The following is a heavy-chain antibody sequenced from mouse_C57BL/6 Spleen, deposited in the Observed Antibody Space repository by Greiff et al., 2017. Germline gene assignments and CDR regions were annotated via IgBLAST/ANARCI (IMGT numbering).Heavy chain of an antibody. J-gene: IGHJ3*01. CDR1: GYTFTSYW. CDR2: IDPSDSYT. Sequence: QVQLKQSGAELVMPGASVKLSCNASGYTFTSYWMHWVKQRPGQGLEWIGEIDPSDSYTNYNQKFKGKSTLTVDKSSSTAYMQLSSLTSEDSAVYYCARWTAQATFAYWGQGTLVTVSA. D-gene: IGHD3-2*02. V-gene: IGHV1-69*01. CDR3: ARWTAQATFAY.